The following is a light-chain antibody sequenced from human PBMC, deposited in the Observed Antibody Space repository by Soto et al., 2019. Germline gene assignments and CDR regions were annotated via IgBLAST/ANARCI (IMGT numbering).Light chain of an antibody. CDR2: DVT. CDR1: RSDVGGYSY. Sequence: QSALTQPASVSGSPGQSVTISCTGTRSDVGGYSYVSWYQHHPGEAPKLIIFDVTYRPSGVSNRFSGSKSGNTASLTISGLQAEDEADYYCSSYTSSTTLDVVFGGGTKLPVL. J-gene: IGLJ2*01. CDR3: SSYTSSTTLDVV. V-gene: IGLV2-14*03.